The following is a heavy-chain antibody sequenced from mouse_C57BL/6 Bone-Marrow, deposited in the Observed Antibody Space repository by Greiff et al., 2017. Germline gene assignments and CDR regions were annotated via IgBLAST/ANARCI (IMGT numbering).Heavy chain of an antibody. CDR3: ARQNYYDYEGWCAF. J-gene: IGHJ3*01. Sequence: EVQLMESGGDLVKPGGSLKLSCAASGFTFSSYGMSWVRQTPDKRLEWVATISSGGSYTYYPDSVKGRFTISRDNAKNTLYLQMSSLKSEDTAMYYCARQNYYDYEGWCAFGGRGTRVTVSA. D-gene: IGHD2-4*01. CDR1: GFTFSSYG. V-gene: IGHV5-6*01. CDR2: ISSGGSYT.